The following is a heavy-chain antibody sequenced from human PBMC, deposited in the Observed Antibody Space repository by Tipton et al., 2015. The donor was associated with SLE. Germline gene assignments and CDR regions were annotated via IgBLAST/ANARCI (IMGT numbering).Heavy chain of an antibody. CDR3: VRLELPATKADY. CDR2: ISHTGNT. D-gene: IGHD5-24*01. V-gene: IGHV4-34*01. CDR1: GGSFSDYY. J-gene: IGHJ4*02. Sequence: TLSLTCTVSGGSFSDYYWSWIRQPPGKGLGWIGEISHTGNTNYKPSLKSRVSMSLDTSKNQISLKLSSVTAADTAVYYCVRLELPATKADYWGPGTLVTLSS.